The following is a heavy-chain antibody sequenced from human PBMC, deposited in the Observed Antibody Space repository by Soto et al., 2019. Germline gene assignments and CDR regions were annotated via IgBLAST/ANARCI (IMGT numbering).Heavy chain of an antibody. D-gene: IGHD5-12*01. J-gene: IGHJ4*02. Sequence: TSETLSLTCSVSGGSISGSYWSWIRQSPGKGLEWLGYVYYTGSTNYSPSLRSRVSISVDTSKNEFSLRLSSVTAADTAVYYCARDEYGYGDSYDSWGQGTLVTVSS. CDR2: VYYTGST. CDR1: GGSISGSY. V-gene: IGHV4-59*01. CDR3: ARDEYGYGDSYDS.